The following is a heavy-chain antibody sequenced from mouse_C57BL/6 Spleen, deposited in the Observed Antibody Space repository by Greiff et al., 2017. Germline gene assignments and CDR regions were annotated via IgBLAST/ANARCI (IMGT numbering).Heavy chain of an antibody. V-gene: IGHV1-64*01. CDR3: ARYYGSRTMDY. CDR1: GYTFTSYW. J-gene: IGHJ4*01. CDR2: IHPNSGST. D-gene: IGHD1-1*01. Sequence: VQLQQPGAELVKPGASVKLSCKASGYTFTSYWMHWVKQRPGQGLEWIGMIHPNSGSTNYNEKFKSKATLTVDKSSSTAYMQLSSLTSEDSAVYYCARYYGSRTMDYWGQGTSVTVSS.